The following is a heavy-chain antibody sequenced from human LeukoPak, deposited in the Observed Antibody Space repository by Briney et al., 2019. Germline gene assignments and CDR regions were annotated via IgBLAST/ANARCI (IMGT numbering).Heavy chain of an antibody. D-gene: IGHD2-15*01. CDR3: AKGTSPGSVPHFDY. J-gene: IGHJ4*02. Sequence: GGSLRLSCAASGITFSPYAMNWVRQAPAKGLEWVDFIGYDGRVHYYLHSVKGRFTISRDNSKNTLSLQMNSRRTEDTALYYCAKGTSPGSVPHFDYWGQGTPVIVSS. CDR2: IGYDGRVH. CDR1: GITFSPYA. V-gene: IGHV3-30*02.